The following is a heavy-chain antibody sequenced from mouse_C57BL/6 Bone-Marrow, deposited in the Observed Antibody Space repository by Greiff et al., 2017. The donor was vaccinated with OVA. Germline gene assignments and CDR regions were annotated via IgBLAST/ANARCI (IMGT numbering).Heavy chain of an antibody. CDR2: ISDGGSYT. CDR3: ARVDYSYWYFDV. V-gene: IGHV5-4*01. J-gene: IGHJ1*03. CDR1: GFPFSSYA. D-gene: IGHD2-4*01. Sequence: VHLVDSGGGFVKPGGSLQLSCAASGFPFSSYAMSWVRQTPEKRLEWVANISDGGSYTYYPDNVKGRFTLSRDNAKNNLYLQMSHLKSEDTAMYYCARVDYSYWYFDVWGTGTTVTVSS.